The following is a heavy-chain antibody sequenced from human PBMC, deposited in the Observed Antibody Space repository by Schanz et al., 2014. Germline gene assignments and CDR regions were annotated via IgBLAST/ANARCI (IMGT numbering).Heavy chain of an antibody. CDR3: ARLNYDSSGYPYYYGMDV. CDR2: IHYSGST. Sequence: QVQLQESGPGLVKPSETLSLTCSVSGGSIRNYYWNWIRQPPGKGVEWIGYIHYSGSTNYNPSLESRVAMSVDPPKNQSPLRRGSGTAADTAVYYCARLNYDSSGYPYYYGMDVWGQGTTVTVSS. J-gene: IGHJ6*02. V-gene: IGHV4-59*08. D-gene: IGHD3-22*01. CDR1: GGSIRNYY.